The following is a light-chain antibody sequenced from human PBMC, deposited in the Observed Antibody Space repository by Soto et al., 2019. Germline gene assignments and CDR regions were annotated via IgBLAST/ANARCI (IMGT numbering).Light chain of an antibody. CDR2: AAS. J-gene: IGKJ5*01. V-gene: IGKV1-9*01. Sequence: DIQLTQSPSFLSASVGDRVTITCRASQDISNYLTWYHQKPGKTPNLLISAASTLQSGVPSRFSGTGSGTEFTLTISGLQPEDFATYYCQQFDSYPIPFGQGTRLE. CDR3: QQFDSYPIP. CDR1: QDISNY.